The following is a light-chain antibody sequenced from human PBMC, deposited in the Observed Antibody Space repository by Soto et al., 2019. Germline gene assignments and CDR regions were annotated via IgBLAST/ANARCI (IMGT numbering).Light chain of an antibody. V-gene: IGLV2-14*01. CDR3: LSFTTTSTHV. J-gene: IGLJ1*01. CDR1: SSDVGGYNY. CDR2: EVN. Sequence: QSALTQPPSASGSPGQSITISCTGNSSDVGGYNYVSWYQQHPGKAPKVIISEVNNRPAGVSNRFSGSKSGNTDYLTISGLQVEDEAEYFCLSFTTTSTHVFGTGTKGTVL.